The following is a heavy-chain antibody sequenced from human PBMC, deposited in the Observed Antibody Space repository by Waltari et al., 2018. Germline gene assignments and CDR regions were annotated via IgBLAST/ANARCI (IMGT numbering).Heavy chain of an antibody. Sequence: QVQLVQSGAEVKKPGASVKVSCKASGYTFTSYYLHWVRQAPGQGLEWMGIINPSGGSTSYAQKFQGRVTMTRDTSTSTVYMELSSLRSEDTAVYYCAREVVVVPAAMRYYYGMDVWGQGTTVTVSS. CDR3: AREVVVVPAAMRYYYGMDV. J-gene: IGHJ6*02. CDR2: INPSGGST. V-gene: IGHV1-46*01. D-gene: IGHD2-2*01. CDR1: GYTFTSYY.